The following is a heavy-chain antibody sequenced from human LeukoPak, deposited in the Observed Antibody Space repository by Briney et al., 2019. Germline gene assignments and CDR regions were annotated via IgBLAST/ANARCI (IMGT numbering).Heavy chain of an antibody. CDR3: ARRRYYDGSGYLE. Sequence: PSETLSLTCSVSGDSVSRSDSHWDWIRQPPGKGLEWIGTIYYSGRTYYSPSLKSRVTMSVDPSNNQFSLNLRSVTAADTAVYYCARRRYYDGSGYLEWGQGTLLSVSS. J-gene: IGHJ1*01. CDR2: IYYSGRT. D-gene: IGHD3-22*01. V-gene: IGHV4-39*01. CDR1: GDSVSRSDSH.